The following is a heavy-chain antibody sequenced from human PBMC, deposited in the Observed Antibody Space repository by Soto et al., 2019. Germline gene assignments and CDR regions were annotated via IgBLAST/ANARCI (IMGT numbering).Heavy chain of an antibody. Sequence: PGESLKISCKGSGYSFTSYWIGWVRQMPGKGLEWMGIIYPGDSDTRYSPSFQGQVTISADKSISTAYLQWSSLKASDTAMYYCARRGKQLGSWYYGMDVWGQGTTVTVSS. D-gene: IGHD6-6*01. J-gene: IGHJ6*02. V-gene: IGHV5-51*01. CDR3: ARRGKQLGSWYYGMDV. CDR1: GYSFTSYW. CDR2: IYPGDSDT.